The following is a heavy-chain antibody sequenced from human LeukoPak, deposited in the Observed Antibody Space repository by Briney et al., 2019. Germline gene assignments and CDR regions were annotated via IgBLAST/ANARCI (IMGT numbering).Heavy chain of an antibody. CDR3: AKDYYDSSGPRY. Sequence: GGSLRLSCVASGFTFSSYAMSWARQAPGKGLEWVSVISGSGGNTYYADSVKGRFTISRDNSKNTLYLQMNSLRAEDTAVYYCAKDYYDSSGPRYWGQGTLVTVSS. D-gene: IGHD3-22*01. CDR1: GFTFSSYA. J-gene: IGHJ4*02. V-gene: IGHV3-23*01. CDR2: ISGSGGNT.